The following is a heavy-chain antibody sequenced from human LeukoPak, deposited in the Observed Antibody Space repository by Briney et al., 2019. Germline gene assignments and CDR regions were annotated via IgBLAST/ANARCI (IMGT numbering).Heavy chain of an antibody. D-gene: IGHD4-11*01. CDR2: IYFSGST. J-gene: IGHJ6*02. CDR3: ARVGGSNFYNYGMDV. V-gene: IGHV4-59*01. CDR1: DDSIGNYY. Sequence: PSEALSLTCTVSDDSIGNYYWSWIRQSPGKGLEWIGYIYFSGSTNYNPSLKRRVTMSVVTSKNQFSLRLTSVTAADTATYYCARVGGSNFYNYGMDVWGQGTTVIVSS.